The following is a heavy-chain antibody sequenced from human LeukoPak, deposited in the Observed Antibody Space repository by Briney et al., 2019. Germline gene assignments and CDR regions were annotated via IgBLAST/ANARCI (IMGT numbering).Heavy chain of an antibody. J-gene: IGHJ4*02. D-gene: IGHD1-14*01. CDR3: ARLQPGGSYYFDY. CDR1: GGSFSGFY. V-gene: IGHV4-34*01. CDR2: INYTGST. Sequence: SDTLSLTCAVYGGSFSGFYWSWIRHVPGKGLEWIGEINYTGSTSYHPSLKSRVTISVDTSKNQFSLKLSSVTAADTAVYYCARLQPGGSYYFDYWGQGTLVTVSS.